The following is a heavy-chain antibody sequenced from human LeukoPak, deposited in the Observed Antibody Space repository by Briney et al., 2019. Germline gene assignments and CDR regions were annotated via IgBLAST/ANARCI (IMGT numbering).Heavy chain of an antibody. Sequence: GGTLRLSCAASGFTFSSYSMNWVRQAPGKGLEWVSSISSSSSYIYYADSVKGRFTISRVKAKNSLYLQMNSLRAEDTAVYYCARDQRFLEWLPLDYWGQGTLVTVSS. CDR2: ISSSSSYI. J-gene: IGHJ4*02. D-gene: IGHD3-3*01. CDR1: GFTFSSYS. V-gene: IGHV3-21*01. CDR3: ARDQRFLEWLPLDY.